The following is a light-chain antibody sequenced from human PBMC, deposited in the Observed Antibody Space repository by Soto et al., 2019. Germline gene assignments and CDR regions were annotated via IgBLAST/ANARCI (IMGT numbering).Light chain of an antibody. J-gene: IGLJ1*01. CDR3: SSYTTSSTYV. CDR2: EVS. CDR1: SSDVGGYNY. V-gene: IGLV2-14*01. Sequence: QSALTQPASVSGSPGQSITISCTGTSSDVGGYNYVSWYQQHPGKAPKLMIYEVSYRPSGVSNRFSASKSGNTASLTISGLQAEDEADYYCSSYTTSSTYVVGTGTKLTVL.